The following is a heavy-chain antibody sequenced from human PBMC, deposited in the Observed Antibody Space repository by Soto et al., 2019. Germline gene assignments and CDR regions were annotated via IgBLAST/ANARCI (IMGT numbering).Heavy chain of an antibody. CDR1: GFTFSSYS. V-gene: IGHV3-21*01. J-gene: IGHJ4*02. D-gene: IGHD6-13*01. Sequence: VSLRLSCAASGFTFSSYSMNWVRQAPGKGLEWVSSISSSSSYIYYADSVKGRFTISRDNAKNSLYLQMNSLRAEDTAVYYCARDPYSSSWYSPYYFDYWGQGTLVTVSS. CDR2: ISSSSSYI. CDR3: ARDPYSSSWYSPYYFDY.